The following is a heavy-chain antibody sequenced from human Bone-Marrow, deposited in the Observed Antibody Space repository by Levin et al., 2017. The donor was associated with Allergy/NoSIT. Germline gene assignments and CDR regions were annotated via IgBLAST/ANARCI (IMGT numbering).Heavy chain of an antibody. J-gene: IGHJ3*01. V-gene: IGHV3-53*01. CDR1: GFSVSSHF. CDR3: AREGGDDSDYNALDL. D-gene: IGHD4-11*01. CDR2: IYSADGT. Sequence: LSLSCAASGFSVSSHFMTWVRQAPGKGLEGVSVIYSADGTFYSDAVKGRFTISRDSVKNMLYLQMDSLRAEDTAIYYCAREGGDDSDYNALDLWGHGSMVTVSS.